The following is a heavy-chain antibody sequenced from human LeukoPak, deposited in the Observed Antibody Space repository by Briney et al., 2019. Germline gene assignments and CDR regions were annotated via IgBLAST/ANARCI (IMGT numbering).Heavy chain of an antibody. Sequence: SETLSLTCTVSGGSISSGDYYWSWIRQPPGTGLEWIGYIYYSGSTYYNPSLKSRVTISVDTSKNQFSLKLSSVTAADTAVYYGARDYDYYYYGMDVWGKGSTVTVSS. D-gene: IGHD3-22*01. V-gene: IGHV4-30-4*01. CDR3: ARDYDYYYYGMDV. CDR1: GGSISSGDYY. CDR2: IYYSGST. J-gene: IGHJ6*04.